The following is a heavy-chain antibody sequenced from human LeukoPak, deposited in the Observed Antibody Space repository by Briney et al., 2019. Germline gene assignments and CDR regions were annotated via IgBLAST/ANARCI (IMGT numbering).Heavy chain of an antibody. Sequence: PSETLSLTCAVYGGSFSGYYWSWIRQPPGKGLEWIGEINHSGSTNYNPSLKSRVTISVDTSKNQFSLKLSSVTAADTAVYYCARHMVRGVIRPYYYYYMDVWGKGTTVTISS. D-gene: IGHD3-10*01. CDR1: GGSFSGYY. J-gene: IGHJ6*03. V-gene: IGHV4-34*01. CDR3: ARHMVRGVIRPYYYYYMDV. CDR2: INHSGST.